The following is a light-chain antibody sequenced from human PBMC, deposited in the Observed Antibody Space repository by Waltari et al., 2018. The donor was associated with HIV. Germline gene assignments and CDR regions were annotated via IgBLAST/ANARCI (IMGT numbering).Light chain of an antibody. CDR1: KLGNKY. V-gene: IGLV3-1*01. Sequence: YDLTQPPSVSVSPGQTATITCSGDKLGNKYVSWYRQRPGQSPVLVIYSGAKRPSGVPERCAGSNSGGTATLTISGTQAMDEGDYYCQAWDTTTAVFGTGTRVTVL. CDR2: SGA. CDR3: QAWDTTTAV. J-gene: IGLJ1*01.